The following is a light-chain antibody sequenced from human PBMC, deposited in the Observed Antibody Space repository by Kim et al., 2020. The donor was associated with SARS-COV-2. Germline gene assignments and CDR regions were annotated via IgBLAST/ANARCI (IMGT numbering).Light chain of an antibody. Sequence: SVSPGDGATLDCRASQTIGSNVGWYQHKPGQAHRLLIYGTSTRDTGTPDRFSGGGSGTEFTLTISSLQSEDFAVYYCHQYNDWSYTFAQGTKLEI. CDR3: HQYNDWSYT. CDR2: GTS. V-gene: IGKV3-15*01. CDR1: QTIGSN. J-gene: IGKJ2*01.